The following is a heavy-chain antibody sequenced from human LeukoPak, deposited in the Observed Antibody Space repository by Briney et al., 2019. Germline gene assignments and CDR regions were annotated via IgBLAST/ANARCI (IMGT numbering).Heavy chain of an antibody. Sequence: GGSLRLSCAASGFTFSSYWMSWARQAPGKGLEWVANIKQDGSEKYYVDSVKGRFTISRDNAKNSLYLQMNSLRAEDTAVYYCARDAARLLVPFYYSGQGTLVTVSS. CDR2: IKQDGSEK. J-gene: IGHJ4*02. V-gene: IGHV3-7*01. D-gene: IGHD3-10*01. CDR3: ARDAARLLVPFYY. CDR1: GFTFSSYW.